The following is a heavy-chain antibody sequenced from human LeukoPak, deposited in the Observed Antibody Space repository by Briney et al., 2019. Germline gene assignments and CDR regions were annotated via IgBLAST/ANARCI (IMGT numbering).Heavy chain of an antibody. CDR1: GYTFTSYD. CDR2: IIPLFGTT. Sequence: ASVKVSCKASGYTFTSYDINWVRQAPGQGLEWMGGIIPLFGTTNYAQTFQGRVTITADESTSTAYMELSSLRSEDTAVYYCAREGFFGSGSYPPTGQYAFDIWGQGTMVTVSS. V-gene: IGHV1-69*13. CDR3: AREGFFGSGSYPPTGQYAFDI. D-gene: IGHD3-10*01. J-gene: IGHJ3*02.